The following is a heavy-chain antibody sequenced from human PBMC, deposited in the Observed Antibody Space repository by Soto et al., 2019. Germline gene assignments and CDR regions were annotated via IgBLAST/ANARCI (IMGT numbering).Heavy chain of an antibody. CDR2: IPTGGKT. Sequence: ELQLVESGGGLIQPWGSLRLSCAASGLTVTRNYMTWVRLAPGKGLECVSTIPTGGKTFYTDSVKGRFTVSRDASKNTVDLQMNTLSVEDKALYYCAKGGSKRVRGDIVEVFHLEFWGRGTVVTVSS. V-gene: IGHV3-53*02. J-gene: IGHJ4*02. D-gene: IGHD3-10*01. CDR1: GLTVTRNY. CDR3: AKGGSKRVRGDIVEVFHLEF.